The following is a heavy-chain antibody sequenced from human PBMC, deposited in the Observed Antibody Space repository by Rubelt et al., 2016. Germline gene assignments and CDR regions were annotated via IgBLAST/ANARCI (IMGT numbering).Heavy chain of an antibody. CDR2: MYYSGST. CDR3: AGWGCCISTTGRSLDY. J-gene: IGHJ4*02. V-gene: IGHV4-39*01. CDR1: GGSISSSSYY. D-gene: IGHD2-2*01. Sequence: QLQLQASGPGLVKPSETLSLTCTVSGGSISSSSYYWSWIRQPPGKGLEWIGSMYYSGSTSYTPSLRSRVTLSADPSKNQFFLSVMSVTATDMAIYYRAGWGCCISTTGRSLDYWGQGTLVSAS.